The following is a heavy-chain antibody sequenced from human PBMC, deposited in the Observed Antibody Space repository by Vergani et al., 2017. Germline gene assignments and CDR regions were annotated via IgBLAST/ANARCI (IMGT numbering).Heavy chain of an antibody. CDR3: AREGVQPRPGKGVPAAMPVSYWFDP. CDR1: GYTFTGYH. D-gene: IGHD2-2*01. CDR2: INPNSGGT. V-gene: IGHV1-2*04. Sequence: QVQLVQSGAEVKKPGASVKVSCKASGYTFTGYHMHWVRQAPGQGLEWTGWINPNSGGTNYAQKFQGWVTMTRDTSISTAYMELGRLRSDDTAVYYCAREGVQPRPGKGVPAAMPVSYWFDPWGQGTLVTVSS. J-gene: IGHJ5*02.